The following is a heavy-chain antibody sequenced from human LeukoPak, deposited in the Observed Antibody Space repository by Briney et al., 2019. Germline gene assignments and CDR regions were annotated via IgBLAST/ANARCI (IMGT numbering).Heavy chain of an antibody. D-gene: IGHD4-17*01. CDR2: ISAYNGNT. Sequence: GASVKVSCKASGYTFTSYGISWVRQAPGQGLEWMGWISAYNGNTNYAQKLQGRVTMTTDTSTSTAYMELRSLRSDDTAVYYCARDKRHDYGEARGDYWGQGTLVTVSS. V-gene: IGHV1-18*01. J-gene: IGHJ4*02. CDR3: ARDKRHDYGEARGDY. CDR1: GYTFTSYG.